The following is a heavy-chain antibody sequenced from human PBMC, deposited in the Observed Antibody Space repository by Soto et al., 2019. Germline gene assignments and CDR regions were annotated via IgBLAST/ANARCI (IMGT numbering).Heavy chain of an antibody. D-gene: IGHD3-22*01. CDR1: GFTFRTCA. CDR3: AKPRPYYYDSSGYYLGRGGGFDY. Sequence: GGSLRLSCAASGFTFRTCAMSWVRQAPGTGLAWASAINGSCGSTYYAGSVKGQFRIYRHNSKNTLYLQMNSLRAEDTAVYYCAKPRPYYYDSSGYYLGRGGGFDYWGQGTLVTVSS. J-gene: IGHJ4*02. V-gene: IGHV3-23*01. CDR2: INGSCGST.